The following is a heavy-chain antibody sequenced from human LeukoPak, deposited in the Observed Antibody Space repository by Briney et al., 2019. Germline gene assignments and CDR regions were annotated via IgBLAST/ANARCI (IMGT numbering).Heavy chain of an antibody. CDR1: GFTVSSNY. CDR2: IYYSGST. J-gene: IGHJ4*02. Sequence: GSLRLSCAASGFTVSSNYMSWVRQAPGKGLEWIGSIYYSGSTYYSPSLKSRVTISVDTFKNQFSLKLSSVTAADTAVYYCARHSARNWNDSPDYFDYWGQGTLVTVSS. CDR3: ARHSARNWNDSPDYFDY. D-gene: IGHD1-1*01. V-gene: IGHV4-39*01.